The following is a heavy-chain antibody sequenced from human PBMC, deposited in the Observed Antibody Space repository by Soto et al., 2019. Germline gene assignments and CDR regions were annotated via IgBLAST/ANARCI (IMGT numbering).Heavy chain of an antibody. D-gene: IGHD4-17*01. CDR3: ARNYGDYAGDAFNI. CDR2: IKQDGSEK. Sequence: EVQLVESGGGLVQPGGSLRLSCAASGFTFSSYWMTWVRQAPGKGLEWVANIKQDGSEKYFVDSVKGRFTISRDNAKNSLYLQMNSLRAEDTAVYYCARNYGDYAGDAFNIWGQGTMVTVSS. J-gene: IGHJ3*02. V-gene: IGHV3-7*01. CDR1: GFTFSSYW.